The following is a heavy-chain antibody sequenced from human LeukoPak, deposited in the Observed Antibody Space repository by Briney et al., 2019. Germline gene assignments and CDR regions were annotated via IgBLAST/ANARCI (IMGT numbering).Heavy chain of an antibody. CDR1: GYTFTSYY. CDR3: ARDGAMDYDILTGYYNFFGYYFDY. V-gene: IGHV1-46*01. J-gene: IGHJ4*02. Sequence: ASVKVSCKASGYTFTSYYMHWVRQAPGQGLEWMGMINPSGGRTTYAQKFQGRVTMTRDTSTSTAYIELYSLRSDDTAVYYCARDGAMDYDILTGYYNFFGYYFDYWGQGTLVTVSS. D-gene: IGHD3-9*01. CDR2: INPSGGRT.